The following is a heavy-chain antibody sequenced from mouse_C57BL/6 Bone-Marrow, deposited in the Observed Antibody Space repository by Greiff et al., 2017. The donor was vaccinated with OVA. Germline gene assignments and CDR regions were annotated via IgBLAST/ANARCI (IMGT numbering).Heavy chain of an antibody. CDR2: IYPSDSET. J-gene: IGHJ4*01. CDR1: GYTFTSYW. D-gene: IGHD3-2*02. V-gene: IGHV1-61*01. CDR3: ARQLRLRYAMDY. Sequence: QVQLQQPGAELVRPGSSVQLSCKASGYTFTSYWLDWVKQRPGQGLEWIGNIYPSDSETHYNQKFKDKATLTVDKSSSTAYMQLSSLTSEDSAVYYCARQLRLRYAMDYWGQGTSVTVSS.